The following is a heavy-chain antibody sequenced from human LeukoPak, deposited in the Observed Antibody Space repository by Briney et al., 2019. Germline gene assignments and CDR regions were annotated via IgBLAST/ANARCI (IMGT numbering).Heavy chain of an antibody. J-gene: IGHJ4*02. CDR2: INWSGGTT. V-gene: IGHV3-20*04. CDR3: ARAPITSPFYFDY. Sequence: GGSLRLSCTASGFAFDEHGMSWVRQVPGKGLEWVSGINWSGGTTGYADPLRGRFTISRDNAKNSLYLQMDSLRAEDTALYYCARAPITSPFYFDYWGQGTLVTVSS. CDR1: GFAFDEHG. D-gene: IGHD2-2*01.